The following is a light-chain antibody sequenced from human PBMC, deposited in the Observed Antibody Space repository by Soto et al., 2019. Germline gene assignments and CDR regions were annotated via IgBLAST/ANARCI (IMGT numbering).Light chain of an antibody. Sequence: QAPRTLPSSVSASLGQSVAISCSGYIRDRGIYNYVSWYQQHPSKVPKLIIFEVTNRPSGVSNRFSGSKSGNTASLTISGLQAEDEADYYCSSYTTSSTRVFGTGTKVTVL. CDR3: SSYTTSSTRV. CDR1: IRDRGIYNY. CDR2: EVT. J-gene: IGLJ1*01. V-gene: IGLV2-14*01.